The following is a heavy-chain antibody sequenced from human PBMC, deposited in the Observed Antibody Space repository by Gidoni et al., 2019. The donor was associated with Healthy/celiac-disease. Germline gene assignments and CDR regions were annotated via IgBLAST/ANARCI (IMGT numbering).Heavy chain of an antibody. J-gene: IGHJ4*02. CDR3: ARGDYDSSGYYLDY. CDR2: ISYDGSNK. D-gene: IGHD3-22*01. V-gene: IGHV3-30-3*01. CDR1: GLTSSSYA. Sequence: QVQLVESGGGVVQPGRYLRLSCAASGLTSSSYAMHWVRQAPGKGLEWVAVISYDGSNKYYADSVKGRFTISRDNSKNTLYLQMNSLGAEDTAVYYCARGDYDSSGYYLDYWGQGTLVTVSS.